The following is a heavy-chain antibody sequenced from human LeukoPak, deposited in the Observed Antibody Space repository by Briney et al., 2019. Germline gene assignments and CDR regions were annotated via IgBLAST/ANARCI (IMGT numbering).Heavy chain of an antibody. J-gene: IGHJ4*02. CDR1: GDSVSSSSSA. CDR2: TYYRSRWIK. V-gene: IGHV6-1*01. Sequence: SQTLSLSCAISGDSVSSSSSAWNWIRPSPSGGLGWLGRTYYRSRWIKDYADAVKGRMTIDPDTSKNQFSLQLNSVTPEDTALYYCARNLRPDFDYWGRGTLVTVSS. CDR3: ARNLRPDFDY. D-gene: IGHD5-12*01.